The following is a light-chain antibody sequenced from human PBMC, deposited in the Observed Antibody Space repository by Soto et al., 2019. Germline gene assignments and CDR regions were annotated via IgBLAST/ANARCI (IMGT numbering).Light chain of an antibody. J-gene: IGLJ1*01. CDR1: SSDFGGYNY. Sequence: QSALTQPASVSGSPGQSITISCTGTSSDFGGYNYVSWYQQYPGKVPKLLIYHVSNRPSGVSNRFSGSKSGNTVSLTISGLQAEDEADYFRTSFTSDNLYVFGTGTKVTVL. V-gene: IGLV2-14*03. CDR2: HVS. CDR3: TSFTSDNLYV.